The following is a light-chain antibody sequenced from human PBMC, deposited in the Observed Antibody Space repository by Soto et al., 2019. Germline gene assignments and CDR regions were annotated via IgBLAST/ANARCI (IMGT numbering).Light chain of an antibody. CDR3: QQYNNWPPWT. CDR2: RAS. CDR1: QSLGGN. J-gene: IGKJ1*01. V-gene: IGKV3-15*01. Sequence: EIVMTQSPATLAVSPGDTATLSCRASQSLGGNLAWYQQKPGQAPGLLIFRASSRATGVPARFSASASGTEFTLTISGLQSDDFAVYYCQQYNNWPPWTFGPGTKVEIK.